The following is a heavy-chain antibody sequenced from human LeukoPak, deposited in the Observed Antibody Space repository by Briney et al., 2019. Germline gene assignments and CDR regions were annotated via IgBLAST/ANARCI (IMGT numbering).Heavy chain of an antibody. CDR3: ARVQAVEDWITRPSSFDY. J-gene: IGHJ4*02. D-gene: IGHD1-14*01. CDR1: GYSISSGYY. V-gene: IGHV4-38-2*02. CDR2: IYHSGST. Sequence: KPSETLSLTCTVSGYSISSGYYWGWIRQPPGKGLEWIGSIYHSGSTYYNPSLKSRVTISVDTSKNQFSLKLSSVTAADTAVYYCARVQAVEDWITRPSSFDYWGQGTLVTVSS.